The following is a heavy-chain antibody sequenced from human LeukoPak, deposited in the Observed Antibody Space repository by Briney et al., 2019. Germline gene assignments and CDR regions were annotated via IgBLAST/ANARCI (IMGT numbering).Heavy chain of an antibody. CDR1: GFTFSSYG. D-gene: IGHD3-10*01. V-gene: IGHV3-23*01. CDR2: IGGRDGST. J-gene: IGHJ4*02. CDR3: AKGHYYGSGSLDY. Sequence: GGSLRLSCAASGFTFSSYGMSWVRQAPGKGLEWVSAIGGRDGSTYYADSVKGRFTISRDNSKNALYVQMNSLRAEDTAVYYCAKGHYYGSGSLDYWGQGTLVTVSS.